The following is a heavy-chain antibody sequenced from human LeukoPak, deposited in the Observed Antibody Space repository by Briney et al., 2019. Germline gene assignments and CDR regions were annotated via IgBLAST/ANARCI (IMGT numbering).Heavy chain of an antibody. V-gene: IGHV4-59*01. CDR2: IHYSGST. Sequence: PSETLSLTCTVSGGSISSYYWSWIRQPPGKGLEWIGYIHYSGSTNYNPSLSSRVTISVDTSKNQFSLKLSSVTAADTAVYYCARDLRYSSGWYDWYFDLWGRGTLVTVSS. CDR3: ARDLRYSSGWYDWYFDL. D-gene: IGHD6-19*01. J-gene: IGHJ2*01. CDR1: GGSISSYY.